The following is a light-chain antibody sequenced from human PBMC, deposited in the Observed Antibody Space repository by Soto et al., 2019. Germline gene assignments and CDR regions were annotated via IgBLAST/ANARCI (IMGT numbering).Light chain of an antibody. CDR3: QQYTGPPTT. J-gene: IGKJ5*01. V-gene: IGKV3-11*01. CDR2: DAS. Sequence: DIVLTQAPATLSLSPGERATLSCRASQSVSSYLAWYQQKPGQSPRLLIYDASNRATGIPARFSGSGSGTDFTLTITRLEPEDSAVYFCQQYTGPPTTFGQGTRLEIK. CDR1: QSVSSY.